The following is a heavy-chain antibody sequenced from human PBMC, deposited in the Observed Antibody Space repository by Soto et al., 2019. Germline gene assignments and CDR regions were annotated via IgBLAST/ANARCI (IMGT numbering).Heavy chain of an antibody. CDR2: ISGSGGST. D-gene: IGHD3-22*01. CDR3: AKDKSQNYYDSSAYNP. CDR1: GSTFSSYA. J-gene: IGHJ5*02. Sequence: GGSLRLSCAASGSTFSSYAMSWVRQAPGKGLEWVSAISGSGGSTYYADSVKGRFTISRDNSKNTLYLQMNSLRAEDTAVYHCAKDKSQNYYDSSAYNPWGQGTLVTVSS. V-gene: IGHV3-23*01.